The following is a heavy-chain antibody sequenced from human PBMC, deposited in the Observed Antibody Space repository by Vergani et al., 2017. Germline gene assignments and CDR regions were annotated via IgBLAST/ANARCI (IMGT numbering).Heavy chain of an antibody. J-gene: IGHJ4*02. D-gene: IGHD2-15*01. CDR3: TTTVVVASHGKKFDF. CDR1: GFTFSSYA. Sequence: EVQLLESGGGLVQPGGSLRLSCAASGFTFSSYAMSWVRQAPGRGLEWVSAISGSGGSTYYADSVKGRFTISRDNSKNTLYLQMNSLRAEDTAVYYCTTTVVVASHGKKFDFWGQGTLVTVSS. V-gene: IGHV3-23*01. CDR2: ISGSGGST.